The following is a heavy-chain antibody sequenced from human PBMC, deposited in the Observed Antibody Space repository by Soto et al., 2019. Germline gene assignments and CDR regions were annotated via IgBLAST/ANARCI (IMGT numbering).Heavy chain of an antibody. CDR2: ISGSGGST. V-gene: IGHV3-23*01. D-gene: IGHD2-15*01. J-gene: IGHJ4*02. Sequence: PGGSLRLSCAASGFTFSSYAMSWVRQAPGKGLEWVSAISGSGGSTYYADSVKGRFTISRDNSKNTLYLQMNSLRAEDTAVYYCAKDFRGSVVLSLDYWGQGTLVTVSS. CDR3: AKDFRGSVVLSLDY. CDR1: GFTFSSYA.